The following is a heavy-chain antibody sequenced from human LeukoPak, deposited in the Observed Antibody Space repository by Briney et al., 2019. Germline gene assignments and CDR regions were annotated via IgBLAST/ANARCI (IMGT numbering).Heavy chain of an antibody. CDR2: ISGSGGST. Sequence: GGSLRLSCAASGFTFSSYAMSWVRQAPGKGLEWVSAISGSGGSTYYADSVKGRFTISKDNSKNTLYLQMNSLRAEDTAVYYCAKGPAVVVAATPQFDYWGQGTLVTVSS. CDR3: AKGPAVVVAATPQFDY. CDR1: GFTFSSYA. V-gene: IGHV3-23*01. J-gene: IGHJ4*02. D-gene: IGHD2-15*01.